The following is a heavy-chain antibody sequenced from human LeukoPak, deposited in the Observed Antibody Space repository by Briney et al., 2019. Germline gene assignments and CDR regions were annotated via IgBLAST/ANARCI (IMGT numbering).Heavy chain of an antibody. CDR3: ARAVIPYNWNVPLGY. Sequence: SETLSLTCTVSGGSINNNYWSWFRQSPGKGLEWIGYIYYNGNTNYNTSLKSRVTISGDTSKKQFSLKLSSVTAADTAVYYCARAVIPYNWNVPLGYWGQGTLVTVSS. CDR2: IYYNGNT. D-gene: IGHD1-1*01. J-gene: IGHJ4*02. V-gene: IGHV4-59*01. CDR1: GGSINNNY.